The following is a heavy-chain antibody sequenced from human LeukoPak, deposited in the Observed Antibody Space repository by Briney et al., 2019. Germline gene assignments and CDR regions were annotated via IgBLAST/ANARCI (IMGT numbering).Heavy chain of an antibody. Sequence: GGSLRLSCAASGFTFSDHYMSWIRQAPGKGLEWLSYLSGSGSDVYHADSVKGRFTISRDNAKNSVYLQMDGLRAEDTAVYYCAKAGSWVVPAAMYYFDYWGQGTLVTVSS. CDR2: LSGSGSDV. CDR1: GFTFSDHY. CDR3: AKAGSWVVPAAMYYFDY. J-gene: IGHJ4*02. D-gene: IGHD2-2*01. V-gene: IGHV3-11*01.